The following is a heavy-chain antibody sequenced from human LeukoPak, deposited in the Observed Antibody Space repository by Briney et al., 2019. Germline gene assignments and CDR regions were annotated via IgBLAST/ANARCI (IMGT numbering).Heavy chain of an antibody. Sequence: ASVKVSCKTSGYTFTGYYLHWVRQARGQGLEWMGRIDPDSGGTHCAQKFQVRVTVTRDTSITTVYMELSGLTSDDTAVYYCTRVPGPYTTSRFDYWGQGTLVTVSS. D-gene: IGHD2-2*02. J-gene: IGHJ4*02. V-gene: IGHV1-2*02. CDR1: GYTFTGYY. CDR3: TRVPGPYTTSRFDY. CDR2: IDPDSGGT.